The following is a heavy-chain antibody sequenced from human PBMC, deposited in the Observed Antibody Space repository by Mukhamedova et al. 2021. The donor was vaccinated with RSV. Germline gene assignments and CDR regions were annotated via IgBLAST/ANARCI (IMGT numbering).Heavy chain of an antibody. D-gene: IGHD5-18*01. CDR2: IWYDGSNK. V-gene: IGHV3-33*01. J-gene: IGHJ3*02. CDR3: ARGQGTSYSSRVRGAFDS. Sequence: GKGLEWVAVIWYDGSNKYYADSVKGRFTISRDNSKNTLYLQMNSLRAEDTAVYYCARGQGTSYSSRVRGAFDSWRQGTMVTFSS.